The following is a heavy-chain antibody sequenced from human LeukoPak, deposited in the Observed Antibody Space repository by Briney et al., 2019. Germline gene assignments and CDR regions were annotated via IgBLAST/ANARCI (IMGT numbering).Heavy chain of an antibody. CDR2: ISSSGSAT. V-gene: IGHV3-23*01. J-gene: IGHJ3*02. Sequence: GGSLRLSCTVSGFTFSTYAMSWVRQAPGKGLEWVSAISSSGSATHFADSVKGRFIISRDNSKNTLYLEMKSLRAEDTALYFCAQDGYCGDAHCYTGAIEMWGQGTMVTVSS. CDR1: GFTFSTYA. D-gene: IGHD2-21*01. CDR3: AQDGYCGDAHCYTGAIEM.